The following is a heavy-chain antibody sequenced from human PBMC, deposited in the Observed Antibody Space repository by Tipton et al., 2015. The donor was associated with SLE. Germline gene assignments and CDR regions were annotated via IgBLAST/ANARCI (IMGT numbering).Heavy chain of an antibody. Sequence: TLSLTCTVSGGSISSSNHYWGWIRQPPGKGLEWIGYIYYSGSTNYSPSLKSRLTISIDMSKNQFSLTLTSVTAADTAVYYCARSLDAAALFDYWGQGALVTVSS. V-gene: IGHV4-61*05. J-gene: IGHJ4*02. D-gene: IGHD2-2*01. CDR1: GGSISSSNHY. CDR2: IYYSGST. CDR3: ARSLDAAALFDY.